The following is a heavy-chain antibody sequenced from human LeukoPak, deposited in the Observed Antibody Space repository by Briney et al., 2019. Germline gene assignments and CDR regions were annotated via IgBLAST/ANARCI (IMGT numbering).Heavy chain of an antibody. CDR1: GYTFTNYG. J-gene: IGHJ4*02. CDR3: TRDLGVDTTMIFFDY. D-gene: IGHD5-18*01. CDR2: ISAYNGNT. V-gene: IGHV1-18*01. Sequence: GASVKVSCKASGYTFTNYGISWVRQAPGQGLEWMGWISAYNGNTNYAQKFQGRVTMTTDTSTSTAYMEVRSLRSDDTAVYYCTRDLGVDTTMIFFDYWGQGSLVTVSP.